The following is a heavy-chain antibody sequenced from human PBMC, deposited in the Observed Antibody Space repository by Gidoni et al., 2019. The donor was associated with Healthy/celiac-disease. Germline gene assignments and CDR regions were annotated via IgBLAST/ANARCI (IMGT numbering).Heavy chain of an antibody. V-gene: IGHV3-49*04. J-gene: IGHJ6*03. CDR1: GFTFGDYG. CDR3: TVLQHWNSAHYYMDV. Sequence: EVQPVESGGGLVQPGRSLRLSCTASGFTFGDYGMSWVRQAPGKGLEWVGFIRSKAYGGTTEYAASVKGRFTISRDDSKSIAYLQMNSLKTEDTAVYYCTVLQHWNSAHYYMDVWGKGTTVTVSS. CDR2: IRSKAYGGTT. D-gene: IGHD1-7*01.